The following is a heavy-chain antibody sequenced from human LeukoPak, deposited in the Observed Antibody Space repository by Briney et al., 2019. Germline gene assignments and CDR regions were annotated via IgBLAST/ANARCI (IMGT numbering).Heavy chain of an antibody. CDR2: IIPIFGTA. J-gene: IGHJ4*02. CDR1: GGTFSSYA. D-gene: IGHD3-9*01. V-gene: IGHV1-69*05. Sequence: SVKVSCKASGGTFSSYAISWVRQAPGQGLEWMGGIIPIFGTANYAQKFQGRVTITTDESTSTAYMELSSLRSEDTAVYYCAREVYDILTGYYVRGAGYFDYWAREPWSPSPQ. CDR3: AREVYDILTGYYVRGAGYFDY.